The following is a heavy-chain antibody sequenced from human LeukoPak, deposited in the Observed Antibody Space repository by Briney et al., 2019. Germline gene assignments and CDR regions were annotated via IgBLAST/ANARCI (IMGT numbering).Heavy chain of an antibody. J-gene: IGHJ6*02. CDR2: IYPGDSDT. CDR1: GYSFTSHW. V-gene: IGHV5-51*01. Sequence: GESLKISCRGSGYSFTSHWIAWVRQMPGKGLEWMGIIYPGDSDTRYSPSFQCQVTISAGKSISIAYLQWSSLKASDTAIYYCARQAYCGGDCYFNYGMDVWGQGTTVTVSS. CDR3: ARQAYCGGDCYFNYGMDV. D-gene: IGHD2-21*02.